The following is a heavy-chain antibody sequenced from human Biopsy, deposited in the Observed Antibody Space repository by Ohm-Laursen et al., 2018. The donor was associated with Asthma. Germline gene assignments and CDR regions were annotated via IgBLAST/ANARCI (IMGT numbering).Heavy chain of an antibody. Sequence: SLRLSCAASGFTFGNFWMSWGRQTPGKGLEWVAVISYDGSNKYYADSVKGRFTISRDNSKNTLYLQMNSLRAEDTAVYYCAKESGSNYAFDIWGQGTMVTVSS. J-gene: IGHJ3*02. CDR2: ISYDGSNK. D-gene: IGHD1-1*01. CDR1: GFTFGNFW. CDR3: AKESGSNYAFDI. V-gene: IGHV3-30*18.